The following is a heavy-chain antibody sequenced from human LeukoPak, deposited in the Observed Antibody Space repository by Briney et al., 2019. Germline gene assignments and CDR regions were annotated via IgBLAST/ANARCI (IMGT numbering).Heavy chain of an antibody. CDR1: GYTFTSYG. D-gene: IGHD6-19*01. CDR3: ARAFLAVAGSFSWFDP. Sequence: ASVKVSCKASGYTFTSYGISWVRQAPGQGLEWMGWINPNSGGTNYAQKFQGRVTMTRDTSISTAYMELSRLRSDDTAVYYCARAFLAVAGSFSWFDPWGQGTLVTVSS. CDR2: INPNSGGT. V-gene: IGHV1-2*02. J-gene: IGHJ5*02.